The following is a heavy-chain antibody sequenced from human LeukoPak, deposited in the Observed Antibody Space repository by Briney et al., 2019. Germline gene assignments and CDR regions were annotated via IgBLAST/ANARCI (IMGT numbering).Heavy chain of an antibody. Sequence: PSETLSLTCTVSGGSISLYYWSWIRQPPGKGLGWIGYFYDTRSPKYNPSLERRVTISVDMSRNQFSLTLTSLTAADTAVYYCARGRGSLTYWGQGTLATVSS. CDR1: GGSISLYY. J-gene: IGHJ4*02. CDR3: ARGRGSLTY. CDR2: FYDTRSP. V-gene: IGHV4-59*01. D-gene: IGHD3-10*01.